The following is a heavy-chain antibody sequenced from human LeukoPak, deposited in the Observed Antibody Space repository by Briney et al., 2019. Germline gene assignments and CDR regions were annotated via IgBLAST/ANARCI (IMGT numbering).Heavy chain of an antibody. Sequence: PGGSLRLSCAASGSTFSSYSMNWVRQAPGKGLEWVSYISGSGSTIYCADSVKGRFTISRDNTKNSLYLQMNSLRAEDTAVYYCARIVDKRGWFDPWGQGTLVTASS. CDR1: GSTFSSYS. V-gene: IGHV3-48*04. J-gene: IGHJ5*02. CDR3: ARIVDKRGWFDP. D-gene: IGHD2-15*01. CDR2: ISGSGSTI.